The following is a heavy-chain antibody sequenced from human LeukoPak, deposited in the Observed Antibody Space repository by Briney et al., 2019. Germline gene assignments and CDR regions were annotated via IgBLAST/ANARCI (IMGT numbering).Heavy chain of an antibody. Sequence: GGSLRLSCAASGFTFDDYAMHWARQAPGKGLEWVSVFYSGGSTYYADSVKGRFTISRDNSKNTVYLQMNSLRAEDTAVYYCAKLISYGEDFDPWGQGTLVTVSS. CDR3: AKLISYGEDFDP. CDR2: FYSGGST. V-gene: IGHV3-23*03. J-gene: IGHJ5*02. D-gene: IGHD4-17*01. CDR1: GFTFDDYA.